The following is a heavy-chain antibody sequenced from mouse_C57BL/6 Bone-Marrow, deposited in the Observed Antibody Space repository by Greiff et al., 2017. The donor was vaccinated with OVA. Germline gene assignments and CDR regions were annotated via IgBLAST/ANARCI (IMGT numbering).Heavy chain of an antibody. J-gene: IGHJ2*01. D-gene: IGHD2-4*01. V-gene: IGHV1-15*01. CDR3: TSRDDYDDGGYSFDY. CDR2: IDPETGGT. Sequence: VQLQESGAELVRPGASVTLSCKASGYTFTDYEMHWVKQTPVHGLEWIGAIDPETGGTAYNQKFKGKAILTADKSSSTAYMELRSLTSEDSAVYYCTSRDDYDDGGYSFDYWGQGTTLTVSS. CDR1: GYTFTDYE.